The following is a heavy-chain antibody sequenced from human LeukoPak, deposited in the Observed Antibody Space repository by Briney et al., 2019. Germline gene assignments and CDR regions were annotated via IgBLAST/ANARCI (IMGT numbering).Heavy chain of an antibody. CDR3: ARKTGTTGEAFDY. J-gene: IGHJ4*02. D-gene: IGHD1-1*01. Sequence: PGGSLRLSCAASGFTFSNFWMSWVRQAPGKGLEWVANIKVDGSEKYYVDSVKGRFTISRDNAENSLYLQMNSLRVEDTAVYYCARKTGTTGEAFDYWGQGTQVTVSS. CDR2: IKVDGSEK. V-gene: IGHV3-7*03. CDR1: GFTFSNFW.